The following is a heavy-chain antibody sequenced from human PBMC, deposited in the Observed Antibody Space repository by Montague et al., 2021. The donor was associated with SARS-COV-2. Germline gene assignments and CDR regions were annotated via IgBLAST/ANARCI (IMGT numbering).Heavy chain of an antibody. Sequence: CAISGDSVAGHRLASEWHTHSPPSHFEWLGRPYYRTKRNSDYAPSVRGRLTVNPDASKNEFSLELNYVTPEDTAVYYCVRYSGWFYFDFWGQGTLVTVSS. J-gene: IGHJ4*02. CDR3: VRYSGWFYFDF. CDR1: GDSVAGHRLA. V-gene: IGHV6-1*01. D-gene: IGHD6-19*01. CDR2: PYYRTKRNS.